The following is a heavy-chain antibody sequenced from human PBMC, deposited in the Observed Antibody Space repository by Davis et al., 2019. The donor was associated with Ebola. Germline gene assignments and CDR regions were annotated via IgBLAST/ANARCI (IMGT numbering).Heavy chain of an antibody. CDR1: GYTFTTYD. J-gene: IGHJ6*03. CDR3: ARGRDNWNYADMDV. Sequence: ASVKVSCKASGYTFTTYDINWVRQATGQGLEWMGWMNPDRGNTGYAQKFQGRVTITRNTSIGTAYMELSSLRSEDTAVYYCARGRDNWNYADMDVWGKGTTVTVSS. CDR2: MNPDRGNT. D-gene: IGHD1-7*01. V-gene: IGHV1-8*03.